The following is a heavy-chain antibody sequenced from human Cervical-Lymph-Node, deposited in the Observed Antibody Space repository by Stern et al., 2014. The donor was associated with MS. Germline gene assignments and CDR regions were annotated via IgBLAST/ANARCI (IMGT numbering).Heavy chain of an antibody. J-gene: IGHJ4*02. D-gene: IGHD3-22*01. CDR1: GLIFSSFG. Sequence: QVQLVESGGGVVQPGRSLRLSCEVSGLIFSSFGMHWVRQPPGKGLEWVAFISYDGSNKYYADSMKDRFTISRDNSKNTLYLQMNSLRVEDTAVYYCAKFSFYDSSGYDYWGQGTLVTVSS. CDR2: ISYDGSNK. CDR3: AKFSFYDSSGYDY. V-gene: IGHV3-30*18.